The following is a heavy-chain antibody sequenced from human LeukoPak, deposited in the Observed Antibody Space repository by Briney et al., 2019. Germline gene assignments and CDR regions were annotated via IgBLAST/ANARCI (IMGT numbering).Heavy chain of an antibody. CDR2: INHSGST. V-gene: IGHV4-34*01. Sequence: PSETLSLTCAVYGGSFSGYYWSWIRQPPGKGLEWIGEINHSGSTNYNPSLKSRVTISVDTSKNQFSLKLSSVTAADTAVYYCARGPTVKGAFDIWGQGTMVTVSS. D-gene: IGHD4-17*01. CDR3: ARGPTVKGAFDI. CDR1: GGSFSGYY. J-gene: IGHJ3*02.